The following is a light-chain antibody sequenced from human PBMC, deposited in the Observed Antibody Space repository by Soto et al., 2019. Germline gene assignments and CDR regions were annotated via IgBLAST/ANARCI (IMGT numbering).Light chain of an antibody. J-gene: IGLJ3*02. V-gene: IGLV1-47*01. CDR2: RNN. Sequence: QSVLTQPPSASGTPGQGVTISCSGSSFNIGSNYVYWYQHLPGRAPRLLIYRNNQRPSGVPDRFSGSKSGTSASLAISGLRSEDEADYYCAAWDNNLNKVFGGGTKLTVL. CDR3: AAWDNNLNKV. CDR1: SFNIGSNY.